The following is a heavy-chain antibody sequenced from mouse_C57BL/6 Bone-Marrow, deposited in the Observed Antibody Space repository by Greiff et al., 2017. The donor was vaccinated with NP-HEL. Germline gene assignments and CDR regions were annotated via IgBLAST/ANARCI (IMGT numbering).Heavy chain of an antibody. CDR2: IYPGSGST. V-gene: IGHV1-55*01. Sequence: QVQLQQPGAELVKPGASVKMSCKASGYTFTSYWITWVKQRPGQGLEWIGDIYPGSGSTNYNEKFKSKATLTVDTSSSTAYMQLSSLTSEDSAVYYCARGELLLLYAMDYWGQGTAVTVSS. D-gene: IGHD2-12*01. CDR3: ARGELLLLYAMDY. J-gene: IGHJ4*01. CDR1: GYTFTSYW.